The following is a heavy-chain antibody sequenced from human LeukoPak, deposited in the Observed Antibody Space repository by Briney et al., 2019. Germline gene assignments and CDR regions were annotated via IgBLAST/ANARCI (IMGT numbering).Heavy chain of an antibody. CDR1: GYTFTSYD. CDR3: ARDLSDYDILTGYRIHWFDP. Sequence: ASVKVSCKASGYTFTSYDINWVRQATGQGLEWMGWMNPNSGSTNYAQKFQGRVTMTRDTSISTAYMELSSLRSDDTAVYYCARDLSDYDILTGYRIHWFDPWGQGTLVTVSS. J-gene: IGHJ5*02. D-gene: IGHD3-9*01. V-gene: IGHV1-8*01. CDR2: MNPNSGST.